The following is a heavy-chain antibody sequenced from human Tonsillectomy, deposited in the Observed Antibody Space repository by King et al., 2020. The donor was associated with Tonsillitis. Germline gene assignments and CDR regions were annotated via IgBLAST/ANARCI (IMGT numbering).Heavy chain of an antibody. CDR2: IWYDGSNK. Sequence: VQLVESGGGVVQPGRSLRLSCAASGFTFSIYGMHWVRQAPGKGLEWVAVIWYDGSNKYYVDSVKGRFTISRDNSKNTLYLQMNSLRAEDTAVYYCARGFGVPAPAAFDIWGQGTMVTVS. V-gene: IGHV3-33*01. J-gene: IGHJ3*02. CDR3: ARGFGVPAPAAFDI. D-gene: IGHD2-2*01. CDR1: GFTFSIYG.